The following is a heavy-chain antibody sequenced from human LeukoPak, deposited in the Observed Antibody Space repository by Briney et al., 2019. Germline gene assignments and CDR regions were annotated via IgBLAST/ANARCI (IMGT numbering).Heavy chain of an antibody. CDR2: INHSGST. Sequence: SETLSLTCAVYGGSFSGYYWSWIRQPPGKGLEWIGEINHSGSTNYNPFLKSRVTISVDTSKNQFSLKLSSVTAADTAVYYCARGERPYYYDSSGYPRWFDPWGQGTLVTVSS. V-gene: IGHV4-34*01. CDR3: ARGERPYYYDSSGYPRWFDP. D-gene: IGHD3-22*01. CDR1: GGSFSGYY. J-gene: IGHJ5*02.